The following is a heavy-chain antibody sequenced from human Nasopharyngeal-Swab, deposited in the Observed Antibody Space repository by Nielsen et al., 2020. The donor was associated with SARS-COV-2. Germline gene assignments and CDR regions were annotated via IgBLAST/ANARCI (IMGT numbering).Heavy chain of an antibody. V-gene: IGHV3-30-3*01. CDR1: GFTFSSYA. Sequence: SVSLYCAAAGFTFSSYAMHWVRQAPGKGLEWVAVISYDGSNKYYADSVKGRFTISRDNSKNTLYLQMNSLRAEDTAVYYCARGHNTYCGGDCYSLAPDYWGQGTLVTVSS. D-gene: IGHD2-21*02. CDR3: ARGHNTYCGGDCYSLAPDY. CDR2: ISYDGSNK. J-gene: IGHJ4*02.